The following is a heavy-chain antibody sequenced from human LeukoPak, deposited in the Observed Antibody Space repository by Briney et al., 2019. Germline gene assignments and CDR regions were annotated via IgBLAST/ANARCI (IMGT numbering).Heavy chain of an antibody. V-gene: IGHV4-4*07. CDR2: IYTSGST. CDR1: GGSISSYY. CDR3: AGSRYSYGYLGY. J-gene: IGHJ4*02. D-gene: IGHD5-18*01. Sequence: SETLSLTCTVSGGSISSYYWSWIRQPAGKGLEWIGRIYTSGSTTYNPSLKSRVTISADTSKNQFSLKLSSVTAADTAVYYCAGSRYSYGYLGYWGQGTLVTVSS.